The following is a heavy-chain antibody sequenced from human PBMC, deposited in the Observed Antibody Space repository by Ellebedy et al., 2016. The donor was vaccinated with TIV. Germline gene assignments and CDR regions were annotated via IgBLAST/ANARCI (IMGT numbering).Heavy chain of an antibody. J-gene: IGHJ4*02. V-gene: IGHV3-7*01. CDR1: GFTFSNYG. CDR2: ITPDGSKK. CDR3: ASSHAG. Sequence: GESLKISCAASGFTFSNYGMHWVRQAPGKGLEWVAEITPDGSKKYYLDSVKGRFTVSRDNPTNSLYLQMNSLTVEDTAVYYCASSHAGWGQGTLVTVSS.